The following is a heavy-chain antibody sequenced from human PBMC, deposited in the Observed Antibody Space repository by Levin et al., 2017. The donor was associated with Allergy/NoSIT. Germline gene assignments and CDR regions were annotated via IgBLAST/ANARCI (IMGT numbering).Heavy chain of an antibody. CDR3: ASLPPEGYYGSGSLSHLPRAHNWFDP. Sequence: GSLRLSCTVSGGSISSSSYYWGWIRQPPGKGLEWIGSIYYSGSTYYNPSLKSRVTISVDTSKNQFSLKLSSVTAADTAVYYCASLPPEGYYGSGSLSHLPRAHNWFDPWGQGTMVTVSS. CDR1: GGSISSSSYY. CDR2: IYYSGST. J-gene: IGHJ5*02. D-gene: IGHD3-10*01. V-gene: IGHV4-39*01.